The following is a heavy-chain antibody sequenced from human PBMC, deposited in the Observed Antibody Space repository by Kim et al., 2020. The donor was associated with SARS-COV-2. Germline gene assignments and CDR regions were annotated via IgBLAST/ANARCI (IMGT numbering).Heavy chain of an antibody. CDR3: AKIRWDFTDYGMDV. D-gene: IGHD2-8*02. Sequence: GGSLRLSCAASGFTFDDYAMHWVRQAPGKGLEWVSGISWNSGSIGYADSVKGRFTISRDNAKNSLYLQMNSLRAEDTALYYCAKIRWDFTDYGMDVWGQ. CDR1: GFTFDDYA. CDR2: ISWNSGSI. J-gene: IGHJ6*02. V-gene: IGHV3-9*01.